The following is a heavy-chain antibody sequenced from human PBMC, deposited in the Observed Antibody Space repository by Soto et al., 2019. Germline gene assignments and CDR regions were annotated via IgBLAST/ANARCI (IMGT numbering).Heavy chain of an antibody. D-gene: IGHD2-8*01. CDR2: INPKSGGT. CDR3: ARGDSTDCSNGVCSFFYNHDMDV. CDR1: GYSFTDYH. Sequence: SVKVSCKASGYSFTDYHIHWVRQAPGQGLEWLGRINPKSGGTSTAQKFQGWVTMTTDTSISTASMELTRLTSGDTAIYYCARGDSTDCSNGVCSFFYNHDMDVWGQGTTVTVSS. J-gene: IGHJ6*02. V-gene: IGHV1-2*04.